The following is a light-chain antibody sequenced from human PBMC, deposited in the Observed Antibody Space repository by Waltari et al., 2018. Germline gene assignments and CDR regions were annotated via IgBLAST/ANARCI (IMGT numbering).Light chain of an antibody. CDR1: QSLFYSPKNKNY. CDR2: WAS. V-gene: IGKV4-1*01. Sequence: DIEMTQSPDSLGVSLGERATITCKSSQSLFYSPKNKNYLAWYQQKRGRPPRLLISWASTRESGVPGRFRGSGSGTYFTLTISSLQAEDVAVYYCHQYYTTPRTFGQGTKLEIK. J-gene: IGKJ2*01. CDR3: HQYYTTPRT.